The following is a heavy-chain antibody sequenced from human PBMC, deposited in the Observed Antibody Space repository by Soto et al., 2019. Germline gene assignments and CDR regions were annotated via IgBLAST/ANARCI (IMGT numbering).Heavy chain of an antibody. V-gene: IGHV1-69*02. CDR1: GGTFSSYT. Sequence: GASVKVSCKASGGTFSSYTISWVRQAPGQGLEWMGRIIPILGIANYAQKFQGRVTITADKSTSTAYMELSSLRSEDTAVYYCATHLYYYDSSGPHDAFDIWGQGTMVTVSS. CDR3: ATHLYYYDSSGPHDAFDI. CDR2: IIPILGIA. J-gene: IGHJ3*02. D-gene: IGHD3-22*01.